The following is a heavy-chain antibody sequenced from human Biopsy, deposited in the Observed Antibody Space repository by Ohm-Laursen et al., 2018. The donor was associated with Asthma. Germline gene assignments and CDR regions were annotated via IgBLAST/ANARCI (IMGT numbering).Heavy chain of an antibody. CDR1: GFTFSDNS. Sequence: SLRLSCSASGFTFSDNSMTWIRQAPGKGMEWIADISSSGSSILNADSVKGRFTISRDNAKNSLHLQMNSLRAEDTAIYYCARDIAFGGVHDFWGQGTLVAVSS. CDR2: ISSSGSSI. V-gene: IGHV3-11*01. CDR3: ARDIAFGGVHDF. J-gene: IGHJ4*02. D-gene: IGHD3-16*01.